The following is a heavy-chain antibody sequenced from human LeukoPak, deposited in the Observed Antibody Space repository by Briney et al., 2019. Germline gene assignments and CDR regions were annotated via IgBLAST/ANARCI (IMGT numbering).Heavy chain of an antibody. CDR2: IYYSGST. J-gene: IGHJ5*02. Sequence: ETSETLSLTCTVSGGSISSSSYYWGWIRQPPGKGLEWIGSIYYSGSTYYNPSLKSRVTISVDTSKNQFSLKLSSVTAADTAVYYCASHVDYDFWSGYYTSWFDPWGQGTLVTVSS. D-gene: IGHD3-3*01. CDR1: GGSISSSSYY. CDR3: ASHVDYDFWSGYYTSWFDP. V-gene: IGHV4-39*01.